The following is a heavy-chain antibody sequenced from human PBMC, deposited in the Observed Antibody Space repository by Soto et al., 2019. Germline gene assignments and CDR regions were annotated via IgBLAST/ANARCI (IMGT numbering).Heavy chain of an antibody. CDR1: GFSFSNYA. D-gene: IGHD4-4*01. Sequence: PAGSLRLSCVASGFSFSNYAMSWVRQAPGKGLEWVAGISSSGYTYYVDSLKGRFTISRDNSKNSLYLQMNSLRAEDTAVYYCAKDLIDYSNSYFDYWGQGTLVTVSS. CDR3: AKDLIDYSNSYFDY. J-gene: IGHJ4*02. V-gene: IGHV3-23*01. CDR2: ISSSGYT.